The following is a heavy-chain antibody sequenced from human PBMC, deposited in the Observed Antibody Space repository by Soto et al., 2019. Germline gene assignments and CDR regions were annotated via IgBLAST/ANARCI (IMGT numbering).Heavy chain of an antibody. D-gene: IGHD1-1*01. CDR3: ARGRYGDY. CDR1: GYTFTSYG. CDR2: ISAHNGNT. Sequence: QVHLVQSGAEVKKPGASVKVSCKASGYTFTSYGITWVRQAPGQGHEWMGWISAHNGNTDYAQKLQGRVIVTRDTSTSTDYMELRSLRSDDTAVYYCARGRYGDYWGQGALVTVSS. J-gene: IGHJ4*02. V-gene: IGHV1-18*01.